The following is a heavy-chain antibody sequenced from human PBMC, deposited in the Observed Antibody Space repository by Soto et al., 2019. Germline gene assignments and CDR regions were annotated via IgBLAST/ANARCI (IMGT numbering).Heavy chain of an antibody. CDR3: ARETRYPQYYFDY. Sequence: QVQLQESGPGLVKPSETLSLTCTVSGGSISRYYWSWIRQPPGKGLEWIGYIYDSGSTNYNPSLKSRVTISLDTPKKQFSLMLSSVTAADTAVYYCARETRYPQYYFDYWGQGTLVTVSS. J-gene: IGHJ4*02. V-gene: IGHV4-59*01. D-gene: IGHD1-20*01. CDR1: GGSISRYY. CDR2: IYDSGST.